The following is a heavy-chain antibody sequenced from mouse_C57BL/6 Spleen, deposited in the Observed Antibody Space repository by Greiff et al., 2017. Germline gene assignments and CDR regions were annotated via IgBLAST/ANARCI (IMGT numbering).Heavy chain of an antibody. J-gene: IGHJ4*01. V-gene: IGHV5-17*01. D-gene: IGHD2-4*01. CDR1: GFTFSDYG. CDR2: ISSGSSTI. CDR3: GRGTIYYDSFYAMDY. Sequence: EVKLVESGGGLVKPGGSLKLSCAASGFTFSDYGMHWVRQAPEKGLEWVAYISSGSSTIYYADTVKGRSTISRDNAKNTLFLQMTSLRSEDTAMYYCGRGTIYYDSFYAMDYWGKGTSVTVSS.